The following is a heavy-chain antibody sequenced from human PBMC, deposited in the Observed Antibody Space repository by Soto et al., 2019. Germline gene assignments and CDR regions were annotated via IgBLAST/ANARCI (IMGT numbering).Heavy chain of an antibody. J-gene: IGHJ5*02. Sequence: QVQLQQSGPGLVKPSQTLSLTCAISGDSVSSNSAAWNWIRQCPSRGLEWLGRTYYRSKWYNDYAVSVKSRITINPDTSKNQFSLQLNSVTPEDTAVYYCARAYCRGGSCWAWSNWFDPWGQGTLVTVSS. V-gene: IGHV6-1*01. D-gene: IGHD2-15*01. CDR1: GDSVSSNSAA. CDR2: TYYRSKWYN. CDR3: ARAYCRGGSCWAWSNWFDP.